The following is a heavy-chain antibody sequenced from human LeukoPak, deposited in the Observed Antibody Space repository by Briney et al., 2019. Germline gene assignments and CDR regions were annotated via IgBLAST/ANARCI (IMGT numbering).Heavy chain of an antibody. CDR3: ARGEYLADYGDYFDY. D-gene: IGHD4-17*01. CDR2: INSDGYST. V-gene: IGHV3-74*03. CDR1: GFTFSSYW. J-gene: IGHJ4*02. Sequence: GGSLRLSCAASGFTFSSYWMHWVRQAPGKGLVWVSRINSDGYSTKYADSVKGRFTISRDNGKNTLFLQMNSLRAEDTAVYYCARGEYLADYGDYFDYWGQGTQVTVSS.